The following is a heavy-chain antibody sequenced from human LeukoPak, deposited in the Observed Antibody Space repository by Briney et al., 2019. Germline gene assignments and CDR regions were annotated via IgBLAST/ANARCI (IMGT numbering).Heavy chain of an antibody. CDR2: IYYSGST. Sequence: SETLFLTCTVSGGSISSGGYYWSWIRQPPGKGLERIGSIYYSGSTYYNPSLKSRVTISVDTSKNQFSLKLSSVTAADTAVYYCARDRWGVGRSTGSADDAFDIWGQGTMVTVSS. CDR3: ARDRWGVGRSTGSADDAFDI. J-gene: IGHJ3*02. D-gene: IGHD3-16*01. V-gene: IGHV4-39*07. CDR1: GGSISSGGYY.